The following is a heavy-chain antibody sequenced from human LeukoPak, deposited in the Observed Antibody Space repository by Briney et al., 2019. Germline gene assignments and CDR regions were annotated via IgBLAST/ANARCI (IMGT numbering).Heavy chain of an antibody. V-gene: IGHV1-2*02. CDR1: GYIFTDYY. CDR2: IDPNSGGT. CDR3: ARSRTPFYYYGMHV. Sequence: ASVKVSCKASGYIFTDYYIHWIRQAPGQGLEWMGWIDPNSGGTHHAPNFQGRATVTRDTSSSTVYMDLSRLRSADTAIYYSARSRTPFYYYGMHVWGLGTSVTLSS. J-gene: IGHJ6*02. D-gene: IGHD1-1*01.